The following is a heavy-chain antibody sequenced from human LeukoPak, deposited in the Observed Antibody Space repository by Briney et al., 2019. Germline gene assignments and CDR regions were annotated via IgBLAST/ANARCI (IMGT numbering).Heavy chain of an antibody. CDR2: ISSSSSYI. D-gene: IGHD3-16*01. Sequence: GGSLRLSCAASGFTFSSYSMNWVRQAPGKGLEWVSSISSSSSYIYYADSVKGRFTISRDNAKNSLYLQMNSPRAEDTAVYYCARMSLAFGDGAFDIWGQGTMVTVSS. CDR3: ARMSLAFGDGAFDI. V-gene: IGHV3-21*01. CDR1: GFTFSSYS. J-gene: IGHJ3*02.